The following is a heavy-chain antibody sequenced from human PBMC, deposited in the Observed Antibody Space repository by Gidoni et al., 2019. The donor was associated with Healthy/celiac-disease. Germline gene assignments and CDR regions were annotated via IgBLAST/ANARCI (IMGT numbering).Heavy chain of an antibody. CDR1: GFTFSSYS. Sequence: EVQLVESGGGLVQPGGSLRLSCAASGFTFSSYSMNWVRQAPGKGLEWVSYISSSSSTIYYADSVKGRFTISRDNAKNSLYLQMNSLRDEDTAVYYCARDEADSSSGWYYDHPYSFDYWGQGTLVTVSS. CDR3: ARDEADSSSGWYYDHPYSFDY. CDR2: ISSSSSTI. V-gene: IGHV3-48*02. D-gene: IGHD6-19*01. J-gene: IGHJ4*02.